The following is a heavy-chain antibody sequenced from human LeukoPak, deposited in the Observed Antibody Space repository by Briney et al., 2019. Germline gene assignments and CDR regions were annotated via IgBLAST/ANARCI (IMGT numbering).Heavy chain of an antibody. Sequence: ASVKVSCKASGYTFTRYYMHWVRQAPGQGLEWMGMINPSGGSTSYAQKFQGRVTMTRDTSISTAYMELSRLRSDDTAVYYCARGPRGNWFDPWGQGTLVTVSS. J-gene: IGHJ5*02. V-gene: IGHV1-46*01. CDR2: INPSGGST. CDR3: ARGPRGNWFDP. CDR1: GYTFTRYY. D-gene: IGHD1-26*01.